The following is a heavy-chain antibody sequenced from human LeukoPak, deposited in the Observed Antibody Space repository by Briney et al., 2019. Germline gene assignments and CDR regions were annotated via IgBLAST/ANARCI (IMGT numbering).Heavy chain of an antibody. J-gene: IGHJ6*03. CDR3: AKDPNFYYCMDV. V-gene: IGHV3-23*01. CDR2: ISGRRDST. Sequence: PGGSLRLSCAASGFTFSSYGMSWVRQAPGKGLGWVSTISGRRDSTSYADSVKGRFTISRDNSKNTLYLQMNSLRAEDTAVYYCAKDPNFYYCMDVWGKGTTVTISS. CDR1: GFTFSSYG.